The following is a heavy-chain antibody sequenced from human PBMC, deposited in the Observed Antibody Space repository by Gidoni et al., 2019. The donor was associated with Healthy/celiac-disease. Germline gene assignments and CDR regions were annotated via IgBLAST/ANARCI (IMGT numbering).Heavy chain of an antibody. CDR1: GSPFSSYA. CDR3: AMGGSSGYFPFGY. Sequence: EVQLLASGGGLVQPGGSLRLSCAASGSPFSSYAMSWVRQAPGKGLAWVSAISGSGGSTYYADSVKGRFTISRDNSKNTLYLQMNSLRAEDTAVYYCAMGGSSGYFPFGYWGQGTLVTVSS. D-gene: IGHD3-22*01. J-gene: IGHJ4*02. CDR2: ISGSGGST. V-gene: IGHV3-23*01.